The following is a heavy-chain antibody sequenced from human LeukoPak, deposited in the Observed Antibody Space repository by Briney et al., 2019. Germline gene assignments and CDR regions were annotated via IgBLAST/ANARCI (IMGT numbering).Heavy chain of an antibody. CDR3: ARDHATGGFHYYYGMDV. V-gene: IGHV3-11*01. J-gene: IGHJ6*02. Sequence: GGLRLSCAASGFTFSDYYVSWIRQAPGKGLEWVSYISSSGSTIYYADSVKGRFTISRDNAKNSLYLQMNSLRAEDTAVYYCARDHATGGFHYYYGMDVWGQGTTVTVSS. D-gene: IGHD1-1*01. CDR2: ISSSGSTI. CDR1: GFTFSDYY.